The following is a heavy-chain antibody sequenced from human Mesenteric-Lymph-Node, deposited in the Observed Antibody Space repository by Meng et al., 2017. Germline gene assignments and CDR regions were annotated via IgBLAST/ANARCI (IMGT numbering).Heavy chain of an antibody. CDR2: INHSGST. J-gene: IGHJ4*02. Sequence: QVQLQQWGAGLLKPSETLSLTCAVDGGAFSGYYWGWIRQPPGKGLEWIGEINHSGSTNYNPSLKSRVTISVDTSKNQFSLKLSSVTAADTAVYYCARTIGGADIVVVPAAYYFDYWGQGTLVTVSS. V-gene: IGHV4-34*01. D-gene: IGHD2-2*01. CDR1: GGAFSGYY. CDR3: ARTIGGADIVVVPAAYYFDY.